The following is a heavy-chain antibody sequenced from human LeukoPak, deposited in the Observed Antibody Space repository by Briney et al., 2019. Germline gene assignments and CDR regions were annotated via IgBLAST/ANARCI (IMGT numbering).Heavy chain of an antibody. CDR1: RYTFSTYG. V-gene: IGHV1-18*01. Sequence: GASVKVSCKASRYTFSTYGLMWVRQAPGQGLEWMGWINTNNGNTNYAQKFQGRVTMTTDTSTSTGYMELRSLRSDDPAVYYCARKRCTGDCYLFDPWGQGTPVTVSS. D-gene: IGHD2-21*02. CDR2: INTNNGNT. J-gene: IGHJ5*02. CDR3: ARKRCTGDCYLFDP.